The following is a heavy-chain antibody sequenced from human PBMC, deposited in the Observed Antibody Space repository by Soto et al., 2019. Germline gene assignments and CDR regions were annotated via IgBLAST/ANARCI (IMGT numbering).Heavy chain of an antibody. CDR2: ISGSGGST. V-gene: IGHV3-23*01. CDR3: AKDFGYNYGYDAFDI. CDR1: EFTLGSYA. Sequence: EVQLLESGGGSVQPGGPGRPSFAAPEFTLGSYARTWVRQAQGKGLEGVSGISGSGGSTYYVASVKGRFTISRDNSKNTLYLQMNSLRAEDTAVYYCAKDFGYNYGYDAFDIWGQGTMVTVSS. D-gene: IGHD5-18*01. J-gene: IGHJ3*02.